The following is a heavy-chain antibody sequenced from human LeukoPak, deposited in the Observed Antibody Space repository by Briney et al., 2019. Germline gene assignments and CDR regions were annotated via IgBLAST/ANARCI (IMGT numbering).Heavy chain of an antibody. J-gene: IGHJ4*02. CDR3: ARRYYVSGTYFLDY. CDR1: GYTFTSYY. V-gene: IGHV1-46*01. D-gene: IGHD3-10*01. CDR2: INPSSGTT. Sequence: ASVKVSFKASGYTFTSYYMHWVRQAPGQGLEWMGIINPSSGTTSYAQKFQGRVTMTRDTSTSTVYMELSSLRSEDTAICYCARRYYVSGTYFLDYWGQGTLVTVSS.